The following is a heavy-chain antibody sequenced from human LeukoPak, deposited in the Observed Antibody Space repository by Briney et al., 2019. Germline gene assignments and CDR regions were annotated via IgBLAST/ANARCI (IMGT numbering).Heavy chain of an antibody. CDR2: IYYSGST. CDR3: ATRYYGSGSYYNVEGMDV. D-gene: IGHD3-10*01. CDR1: GGSISSYH. V-gene: IGHV4-59*01. J-gene: IGHJ6*02. Sequence: SETLSLTCTVSGGSISSYHWSWIRQPPGKGLEWIGYIYYSGSTNYNPSLKSRVTISVDTSKNQFSLKPSSVTAADTAVYYCATRYYGSGSYYNVEGMDVWGQGTTVTVSS.